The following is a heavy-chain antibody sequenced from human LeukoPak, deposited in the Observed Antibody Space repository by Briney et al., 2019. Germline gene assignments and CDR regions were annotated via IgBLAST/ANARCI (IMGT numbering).Heavy chain of an antibody. D-gene: IGHD5-24*01. Sequence: SETLSLTCDVSGGSCDDYYCSWIRQPPGKGLEWIGEIHPHGIFYYNSSLMSRVTISIDTSKSQFSLRLTSVTAADTAIYYCSRDRDRSKAGDNWGQGSLVTVSS. CDR1: GGSCDDYY. J-gene: IGHJ4*02. CDR2: IHPHGIF. V-gene: IGHV4-34*01. CDR3: SRDRDRSKAGDN.